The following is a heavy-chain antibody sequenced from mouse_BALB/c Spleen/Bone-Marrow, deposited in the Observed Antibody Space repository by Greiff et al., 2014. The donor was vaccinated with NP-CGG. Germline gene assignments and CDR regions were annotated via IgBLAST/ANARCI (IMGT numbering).Heavy chain of an antibody. J-gene: IGHJ4*01. V-gene: IGHV1S22*01. Sequence: LQQSGSELVRPGASVKLSCKASGYTFTSYWMHWVKQRPGQGLEWIGNIYPDSGKTNYDEKFKRKATLTVDTSSSTAYMQLSSLTSEDSAVYYCTRRGVYYGSPGVYYAMDYWGQGTSVTVSS. D-gene: IGHD1-1*01. CDR1: GYTFTSYW. CDR3: TRRGVYYGSPGVYYAMDY. CDR2: IYPDSGKT.